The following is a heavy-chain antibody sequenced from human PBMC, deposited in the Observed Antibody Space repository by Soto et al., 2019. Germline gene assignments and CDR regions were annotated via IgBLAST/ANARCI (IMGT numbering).Heavy chain of an antibody. CDR1: GFTFSSYA. CDR2: ISGSGGST. CDR3: AKGAIAAAGVLWYFDL. Sequence: GGSLRLSCAASGFTFSSYAMSWVRQAPGKGLEWVSAISGSGGSTYYADSVKGRFTISRDNSKNTLYLQMNSLRAEDTAVYYCAKGAIAAAGVLWYFDLWGRGTLVTVSS. D-gene: IGHD6-13*01. J-gene: IGHJ2*01. V-gene: IGHV3-23*01.